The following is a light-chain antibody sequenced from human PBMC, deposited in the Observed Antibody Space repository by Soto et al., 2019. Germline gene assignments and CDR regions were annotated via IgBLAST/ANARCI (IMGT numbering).Light chain of an antibody. V-gene: IGLV2-14*01. Sequence: QSVLTQPASVSGSPGQSITISCTGTSSDIGGYDYVSWYRQHPGKAPKILIYEVIHRPSGVSNRFSGSKSGNTASLTISGLQADYEADYYCSSYTSRSIVVFGGGTKLTVL. J-gene: IGLJ2*01. CDR2: EVI. CDR1: SSDIGGYDY. CDR3: SSYTSRSIVV.